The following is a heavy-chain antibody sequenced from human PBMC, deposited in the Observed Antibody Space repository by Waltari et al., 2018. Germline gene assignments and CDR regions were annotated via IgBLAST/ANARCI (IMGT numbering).Heavy chain of an antibody. CDR1: GYTFTSYY. CDR2: INPSGGST. V-gene: IGHV1-46*01. D-gene: IGHD1-26*01. J-gene: IGHJ4*02. CDR3: ARDAGQGRYSGSCFDY. Sequence: QVQLVQSGAEVKKPGASVKVSCKASGYTFTSYYMHWVRQAPGQGLEWMGIINPSGGSTSYAQKCQGRGTMTRDTSTSTVYMELSSLRSEDTAVYYCARDAGQGRYSGSCFDYWGQGTLVTVSS.